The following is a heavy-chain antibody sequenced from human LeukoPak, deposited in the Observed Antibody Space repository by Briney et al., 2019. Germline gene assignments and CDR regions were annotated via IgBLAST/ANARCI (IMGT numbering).Heavy chain of an antibody. Sequence: GGSLRLSCAASGFTFSTYVMSWVRQAPGKGLEWVSAISGSGGSTYYADSVKGRLTISRDDSKNTLYLQMNSLGADDTAVYYCAKGNWRYFDYWGQGTLVTVSS. CDR3: AKGNWRYFDY. D-gene: IGHD1-1*01. CDR2: ISGSGGST. V-gene: IGHV3-23*01. CDR1: GFTFSTYV. J-gene: IGHJ4*02.